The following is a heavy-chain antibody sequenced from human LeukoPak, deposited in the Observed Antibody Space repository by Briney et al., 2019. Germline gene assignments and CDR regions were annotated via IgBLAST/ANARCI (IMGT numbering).Heavy chain of an antibody. J-gene: IGHJ4*02. CDR1: GFTFSSYG. CDR3: AKDYVVATSTHIV. CDR2: ISYDGSNK. Sequence: GGSLRLSCAAPGFTFSSYGMHWVRQAPGKGLEWVAVISYDGSNKYYADSVKGRFTISRDNSKNTLYLQMNSLRAEDTAVYYCAKDYVVATSTHIVWGQGTLVTVSS. D-gene: IGHD5-12*01. V-gene: IGHV3-30*18.